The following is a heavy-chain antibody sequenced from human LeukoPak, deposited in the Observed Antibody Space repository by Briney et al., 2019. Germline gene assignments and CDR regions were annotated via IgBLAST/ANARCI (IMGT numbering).Heavy chain of an antibody. Sequence: GGSLRLSCAASGFTFSSSNMNWVRQAPGKGLEWVPSISGSTTYIYYADSVKGRFTISRDNAENSLYLQMSSLRAEDTAVYYCVRGFVSGFDPWGKGTLVTVSS. CDR2: ISGSTTYI. CDR1: GFTFSSSN. CDR3: VRGFVSGFDP. V-gene: IGHV3-21*01. D-gene: IGHD3-3*01. J-gene: IGHJ5*02.